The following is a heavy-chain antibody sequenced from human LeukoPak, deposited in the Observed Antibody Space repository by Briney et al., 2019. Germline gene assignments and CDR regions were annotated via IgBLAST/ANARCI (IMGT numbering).Heavy chain of an antibody. V-gene: IGHV3-11*04. CDR1: GFTFSDHY. CDR2: ISTSGSII. Sequence: GGSLRLSCAASGFTFSDHYMTWIRQAPGKGLEWVSYISTSGSIINYADSVKGRFTISRDNAKNSLYLQMNSLRAEDTALYYCVREADAFNIWGQGTMVTVSS. J-gene: IGHJ3*02. CDR3: VREADAFNI.